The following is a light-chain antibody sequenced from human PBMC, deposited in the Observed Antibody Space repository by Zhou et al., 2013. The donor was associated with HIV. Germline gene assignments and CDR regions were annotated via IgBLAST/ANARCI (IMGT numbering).Light chain of an antibody. J-gene: IGKJ1*01. CDR1: QAINYW. CDR2: KSS. V-gene: IGKV1-5*03. CDR3: QQYSAYWT. Sequence: DIQMTQSPSTLSASVGDRVTIACRASQAINYWLAWYQQRRGQAPQLLISKSSILDSGAPSRFRGSGFGAMFTLTIDNVEAEDSATYYCQQYSAYWTFGQGTKVEIK.